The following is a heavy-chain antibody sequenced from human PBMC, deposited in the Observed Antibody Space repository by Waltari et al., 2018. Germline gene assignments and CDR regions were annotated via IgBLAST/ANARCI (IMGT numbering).Heavy chain of an antibody. J-gene: IGHJ6*02. V-gene: IGHV1-46*01. D-gene: IGHD2-15*01. Sequence: QVQLVQSGAEVKKPGASVKVSCKASGYTFTSYYMHWVRTAPGQGLEWRGIINPSGGSTSYAKKFKGRVTMTRDTSTSTVYMELSSLRSEDTAVYYCAREGGVVVAATPASYYYYGMDVWGQGTTVTVSS. CDR1: GYTFTSYY. CDR2: INPSGGST. CDR3: AREGGVVVAATPASYYYYGMDV.